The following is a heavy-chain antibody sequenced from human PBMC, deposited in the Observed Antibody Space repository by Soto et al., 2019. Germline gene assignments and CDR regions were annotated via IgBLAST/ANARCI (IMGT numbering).Heavy chain of an antibody. V-gene: IGHV3-48*03. Sequence: GGSLRLSCAASGLTFSNYEMHWVRQAPGKGLEWVSYISKSGSVIYYADSVKGRFTISRDNAKNLLYLEMNSLRAEDTAVYFCASVMLRFSYGIDVWGQGSTVTVSS. CDR1: GLTFSNYE. D-gene: IGHD2-15*01. CDR2: ISKSGSVI. J-gene: IGHJ6*02. CDR3: ASVMLRFSYGIDV.